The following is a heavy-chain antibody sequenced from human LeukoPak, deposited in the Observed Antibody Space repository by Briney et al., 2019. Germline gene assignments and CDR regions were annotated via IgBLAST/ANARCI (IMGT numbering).Heavy chain of an antibody. CDR1: GGTFSINA. Sequence: SVKVSCKASGGTFSINAITWVRQAPGQGLEWMGGIIPMSETPNYTQKFQGRVTIATDESTNTAYMELSSLRSEDTAVYYCARDKNSGECVSNSCYGVWPLDIWGQGTMVTVSS. V-gene: IGHV1-69*05. CDR3: ARDKNSGECVSNSCYGVWPLDI. D-gene: IGHD2-2*01. CDR2: IIPMSETP. J-gene: IGHJ3*02.